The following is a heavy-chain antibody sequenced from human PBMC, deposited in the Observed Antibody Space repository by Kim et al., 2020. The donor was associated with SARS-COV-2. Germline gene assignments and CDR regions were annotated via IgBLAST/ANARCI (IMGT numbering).Heavy chain of an antibody. Sequence: ASVKVSCKASGYTFTSYYMHWVRQAPGQGLEWMGIINPSGGSTSYAQKFQGRVTMTRDTSTSTVYMELSSLRSEDTAVYYCARDRLMVVAATNWFDPWGQGTLVTVSS. CDR3: ARDRLMVVAATNWFDP. CDR2: INPSGGST. CDR1: GYTFTSYY. D-gene: IGHD2-15*01. V-gene: IGHV1-46*01. J-gene: IGHJ5*02.